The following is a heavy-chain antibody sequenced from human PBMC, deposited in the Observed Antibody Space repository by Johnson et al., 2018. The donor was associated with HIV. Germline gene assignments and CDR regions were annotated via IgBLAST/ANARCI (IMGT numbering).Heavy chain of an antibody. J-gene: IGHJ3*02. Sequence: VQLVESGGGVVQPGRSLRLSCAASGFTFSSYGMHWVRQAPGKGLESVAVIWYDGSNKYYEDSVRGRFTISRDNSKNTLYLQMNSLRAEDTAVYFCARDQGYNGFEPDAFDIWGRGTMVTVSS. CDR1: GFTFSSYG. CDR2: IWYDGSNK. CDR3: ARDQGYNGFEPDAFDI. D-gene: IGHD5-12*01. V-gene: IGHV3-33*01.